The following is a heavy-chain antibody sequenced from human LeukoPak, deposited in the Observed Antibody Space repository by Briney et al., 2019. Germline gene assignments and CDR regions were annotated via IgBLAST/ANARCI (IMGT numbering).Heavy chain of an antibody. V-gene: IGHV1-18*01. CDR1: GYTFTHYG. CDR2: IITYNGDT. CDR3: ARGIRSPLFDY. Sequence: GASVKVSCKASGYTFTHYGITWVRQAPGQGLAWMGWIITYNGDTKCAQKLQGRVTMTTDTSTSTAFMELRSLRSDDSAVYYCARGIRSPLFDYWGLGTLVTVSP. J-gene: IGHJ4*02. D-gene: IGHD3-16*01.